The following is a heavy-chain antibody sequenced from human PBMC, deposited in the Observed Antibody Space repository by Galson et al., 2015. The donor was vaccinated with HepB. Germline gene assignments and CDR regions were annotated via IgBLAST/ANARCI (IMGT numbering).Heavy chain of an antibody. CDR3: TRDIGAGRSYDFWSGYLTPYYYYYGMDV. Sequence: SLRLSCATSGFTFSNAWMSWVRQAPGKGLEWVGRIKSKTDGGTTDYAAPVKGRFTISRDDSKNTLYLQMNSLKTEDTAVYYCTRDIGAGRSYDFWSGYLTPYYYYYGMDVWGQGTTVTVSS. D-gene: IGHD3-3*01. CDR1: GFTFSNAW. J-gene: IGHJ6*02. V-gene: IGHV3-15*01. CDR2: IKSKTDGGTT.